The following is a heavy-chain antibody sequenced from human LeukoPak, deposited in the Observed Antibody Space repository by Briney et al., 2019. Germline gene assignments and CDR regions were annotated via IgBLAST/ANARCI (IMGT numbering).Heavy chain of an antibody. Sequence: GGALRLSCVASGFTFSSYWMHWVRQDPRKGLVWVSRINGDGRNINYADSVRGRFTISRDNAKNTLYLQMNTLRVEDTAVYYCTRDLMDYDVSTGLHHYYMDVWGQGTTVTVSS. D-gene: IGHD3-9*01. CDR3: TRDLMDYDVSTGLHHYYMDV. CDR2: INGDGRNI. CDR1: GFTFSSYW. V-gene: IGHV3-74*01. J-gene: IGHJ6*02.